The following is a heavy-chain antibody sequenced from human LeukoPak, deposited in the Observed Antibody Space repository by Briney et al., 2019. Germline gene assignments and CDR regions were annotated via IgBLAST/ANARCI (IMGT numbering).Heavy chain of an antibody. J-gene: IGHJ2*01. V-gene: IGHV3-48*03. CDR3: AKLTEVAPTRPQGFDL. CDR2: IGSRGGAI. D-gene: IGHD5-12*01. CDR1: GFIFSSYE. Sequence: GGSLRLSCAASGFIFSSYEVNWVRQAPGKGLEWVSYIGSRGGAIYYADSLKGRFTISRDNAKNSLYLQMSSLRAEDTAVYYCAKLTEVAPTRPQGFDLWGRGTLVTVSS.